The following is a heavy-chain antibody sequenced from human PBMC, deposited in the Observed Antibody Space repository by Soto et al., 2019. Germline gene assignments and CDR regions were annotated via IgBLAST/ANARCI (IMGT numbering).Heavy chain of an antibody. CDR1: GGSISSYY. D-gene: IGHD2-2*01. V-gene: IGHV4-59*01. CDR2: IYYSGNT. J-gene: IGHJ6*03. CDR3: ARYRYYYYYMDV. Sequence: SETLSLTCTVSGGSISSYYWSWVRQPPGKGLEWIGYIYYSGNTNYNPSLKSRVTISVDTSKNQFSLKLSSVTAADTAVYYCARYRYYYYYMDVWGKGTSVTVSS.